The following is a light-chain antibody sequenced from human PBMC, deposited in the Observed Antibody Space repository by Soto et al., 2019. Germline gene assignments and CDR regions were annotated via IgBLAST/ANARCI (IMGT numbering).Light chain of an antibody. CDR2: GAS. CDR1: ESISRN. J-gene: IGKJ1*01. Sequence: EIVMTQSPATLSVSPGESATLSCRASESISRNLAWYQQKPGQAPRLLVYGASTRASGVAARFSGGGSGTDFILTISSLQSEDFAIYLCQQYHNWPPAWTFGQGTKVEIK. V-gene: IGKV3-15*01. CDR3: QQYHNWPPAWT.